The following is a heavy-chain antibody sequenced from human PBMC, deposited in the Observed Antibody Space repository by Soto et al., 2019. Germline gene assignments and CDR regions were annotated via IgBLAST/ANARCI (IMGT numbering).Heavy chain of an antibody. Sequence: GGCLRLSCSASGFTLSSYWMSWVRQAPGKGLEWVANIKQDGSEKYYVDSVKGRFTISRDNAKNSLYLQMNSLRAEDTAVYYCPRDSRGSSSWVINWGQGTLVTVSS. CDR1: GFTLSSYW. CDR2: IKQDGSEK. CDR3: PRDSRGSSSWVIN. D-gene: IGHD6-13*01. J-gene: IGHJ4*02. V-gene: IGHV3-7*01.